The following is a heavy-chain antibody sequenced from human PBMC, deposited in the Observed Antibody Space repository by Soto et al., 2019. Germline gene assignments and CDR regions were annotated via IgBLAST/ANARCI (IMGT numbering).Heavy chain of an antibody. Sequence: PGGSLRLSCAASGFTFSSYWMSWVRQAPGKGLEWVANIKQDGSEKYYVDSVKGRFTISRDNAKNSLYLQMNSLRAEDTAVYYCARDLRGRITIFGVVIRTSDAFDIWGQGTMVTVSS. CDR1: GFTFSSYW. V-gene: IGHV3-7*05. J-gene: IGHJ3*02. CDR2: IKQDGSEK. CDR3: ARDLRGRITIFGVVIRTSDAFDI. D-gene: IGHD3-3*01.